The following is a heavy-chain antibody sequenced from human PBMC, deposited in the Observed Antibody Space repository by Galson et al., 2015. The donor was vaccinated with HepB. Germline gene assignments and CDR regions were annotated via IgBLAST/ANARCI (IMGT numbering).Heavy chain of an antibody. CDR1: GFTFDDYT. J-gene: IGHJ4*02. V-gene: IGHV3-43*01. CDR2: INWDGDST. CDR3: TKDTSSGWSGGYFDY. Sequence: SLRLSCAASGFTFDDYTMHWVRQAPGKGLEWVSLINWDGDSTFYADSVKGRFTISRDNSKKSLYLQMNSLRTEDSALYYCTKDTSSGWSGGYFDYWGQGTLVTVSS. D-gene: IGHD6-19*01.